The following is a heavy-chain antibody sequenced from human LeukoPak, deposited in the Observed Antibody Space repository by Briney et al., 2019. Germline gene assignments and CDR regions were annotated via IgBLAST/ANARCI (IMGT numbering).Heavy chain of an antibody. J-gene: IGHJ4*02. D-gene: IGHD5-24*01. V-gene: IGHV4-34*01. CDR1: GGSFSGYY. CDR3: ARQTASGMATIIPYFDY. CDR2: MNHSGST. Sequence: SETLSLTCAVYGGSFSGYYWSWIRQPPGKGLEWIGEMNHSGSTNYNPSLKSRVTISVDTSKNQFSLKLSSVTAADTAVYYCARQTASGMATIIPYFDYWGQGTLVTVSS.